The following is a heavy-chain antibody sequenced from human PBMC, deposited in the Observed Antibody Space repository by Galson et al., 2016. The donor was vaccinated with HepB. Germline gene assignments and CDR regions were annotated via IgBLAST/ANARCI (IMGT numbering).Heavy chain of an antibody. CDR1: GFTVSSNY. D-gene: IGHD1-14*01. V-gene: IGHV3-66*01. J-gene: IGHJ4*02. Sequence: SLRLSCAASGFTVSSNYMIWVRQAPWKGLEWVSVIYSDGSTHYADSVKGRFSISRDNSKNTRYLQMNSLRGEDTAVYYFARDSTAPFRAGYWGQGTLVTVSS. CDR2: IYSDGST. CDR3: ARDSTAPFRAGY.